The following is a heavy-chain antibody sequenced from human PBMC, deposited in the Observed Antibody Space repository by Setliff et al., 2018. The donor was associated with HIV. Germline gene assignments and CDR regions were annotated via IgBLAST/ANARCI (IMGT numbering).Heavy chain of an antibody. V-gene: IGHV3-23*01. J-gene: IGHJ4*02. D-gene: IGHD5-18*01. CDR1: GFTFNTYA. CDR3: VKDSLGAMVPYYFQS. Sequence: GGSLRLSCAASGFTFNTYAMSWVRQAPGKGLEWVSSMGGSSTSYADSVKGRFTISRDNAKNTLYLQMNSLRAEDTAVYYCVKDSLGAMVPYYFQSWGQGTLVTVSS. CDR2: MGGSST.